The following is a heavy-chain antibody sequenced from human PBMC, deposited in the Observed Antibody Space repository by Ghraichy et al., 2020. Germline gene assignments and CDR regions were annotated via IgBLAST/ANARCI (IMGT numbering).Heavy chain of an antibody. CDR1: GGSISSSSYY. CDR2: IYYSGST. J-gene: IGHJ4*02. V-gene: IGHV4-39*01. CDR3: ARHVRQQLGLYYFDY. D-gene: IGHD6-13*01. Sequence: SETLSLTCTVSGGSISSSSYYWGWIRQPPGKGLEWIGSIYYSGSTYYNPSLKSRVTISVDTSKNQFSLKLSSVTAADTAVYYCARHVRQQLGLYYFDYWGQGTLVTVSS.